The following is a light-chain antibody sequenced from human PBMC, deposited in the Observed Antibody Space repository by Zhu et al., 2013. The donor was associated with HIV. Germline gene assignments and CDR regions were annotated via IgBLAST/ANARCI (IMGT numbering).Light chain of an antibody. CDR2: QGD. CDR1: KLGDQY. V-gene: IGLV3-1*01. CDR3: QTWDSSTL. J-gene: IGLJ2*01. Sequence: SYELTQPPSVSVSPGQTASITCSGDKLGDQYVSWYQQRPGQSPVLVIYQGDKRPSGIPERFSATTSGNTATLTISGTQAMDEADYYCQTWDSSTLFGGGTRLTVL.